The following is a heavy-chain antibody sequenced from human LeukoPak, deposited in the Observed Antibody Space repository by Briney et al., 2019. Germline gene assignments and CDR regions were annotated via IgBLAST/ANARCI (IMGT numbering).Heavy chain of an antibody. CDR3: ARGYSCGVIDY. J-gene: IGHJ4*02. Sequence: AGTLSLTCTVSGGSISSYYWSWVRQPAGKGLEWIGRIYTSGSTNYNSSLQSRVNMSVDTSKNHISLKLSSMTAADTAVYYCARGYSCGVIDYWGQGTLVTVSS. CDR1: GGSISSYY. D-gene: IGHD6-19*01. CDR2: IYTSGST. V-gene: IGHV4-4*07.